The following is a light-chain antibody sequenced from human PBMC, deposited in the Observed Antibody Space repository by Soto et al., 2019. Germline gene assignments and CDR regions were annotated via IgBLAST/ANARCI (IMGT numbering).Light chain of an antibody. V-gene: IGLV4-69*01. CDR2: LNSDGSH. CDR1: SGHSNYA. J-gene: IGLJ2*01. CDR3: QTWVTGIHI. Sequence: QLVLTQSPSASASLGASVKLTCTLSSGHSNYAIAWHQQQPEKGPRFLMTLNSDGSHSKGDGIPDRFSGSSSGAERYLTISTLQSEDEADYYCQTWVTGIHIFGGGTQLTV.